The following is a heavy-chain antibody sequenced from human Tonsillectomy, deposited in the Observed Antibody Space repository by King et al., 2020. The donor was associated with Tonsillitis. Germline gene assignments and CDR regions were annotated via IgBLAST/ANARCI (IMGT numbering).Heavy chain of an antibody. CDR2: ISWNSDSI. CDR1: GFSIHEYA. D-gene: IGHD3-3*01. CDR3: AKEITGTITIFGVVIAYGMDV. V-gene: IGHV3-9*01. J-gene: IGHJ6*02. Sequence: VQLVESGGGLAQPGRSLRLSCAASGFSIHEYAMHWVRQAPGKGLEWVSGISWNSDSISYADSVKGRFTISSDNAQNSLYLQMTSLRAEDTALYYCAKEITGTITIFGVVIAYGMDVWGQGTTVTVSS.